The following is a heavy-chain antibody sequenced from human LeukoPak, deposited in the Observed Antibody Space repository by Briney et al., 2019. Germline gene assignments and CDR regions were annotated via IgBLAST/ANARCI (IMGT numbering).Heavy chain of an antibody. CDR2: ISWNSGSI. Sequence: GGSLRLSCAASGFTFDDYAMHWVRQAPGKGLEWVSGISWNSGSIGYADSVKGRFTIPRDNAKNSLYLQMNSLRAEDTALYYCATGYSSGWPPYYWGQGTLVTVSS. J-gene: IGHJ4*02. D-gene: IGHD6-19*01. CDR3: ATGYSSGWPPYY. V-gene: IGHV3-9*01. CDR1: GFTFDDYA.